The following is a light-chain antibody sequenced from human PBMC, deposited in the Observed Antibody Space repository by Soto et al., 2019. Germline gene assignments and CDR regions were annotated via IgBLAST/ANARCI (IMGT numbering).Light chain of an antibody. Sequence: EIVLTQSPGTLSLSPGKRATLSCRASQSISSSYLAWYQQRPGQAPRLLIYGASSRATGIPDSFSGSGSGTEFTLTISRLEPEDFAVYYCQQYGSSSWTFGQGTKVDI. J-gene: IGKJ1*01. CDR1: QSISSSY. CDR2: GAS. CDR3: QQYGSSSWT. V-gene: IGKV3-20*01.